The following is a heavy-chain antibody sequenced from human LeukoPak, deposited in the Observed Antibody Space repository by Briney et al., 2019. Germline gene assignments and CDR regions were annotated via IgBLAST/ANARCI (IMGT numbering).Heavy chain of an antibody. CDR3: AKEEEQQLVEPVRGHWFDP. V-gene: IGHV1-69*06. CDR1: GGTFSNYA. D-gene: IGHD1-14*01. CDR2: IIPMFGTT. Sequence: SVKVSCKASGGTFSNYAISWVRQAPGQGLEWMGGIIPMFGTTDYAQKFQGRVTITADKATGTIYMELTNLKSEDTAVYFCAKEEEQQLVEPVRGHWFDPWGQGTLVTVSS. J-gene: IGHJ5*02.